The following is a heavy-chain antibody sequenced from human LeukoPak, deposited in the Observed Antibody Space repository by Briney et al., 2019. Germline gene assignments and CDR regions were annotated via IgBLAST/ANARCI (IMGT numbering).Heavy chain of an antibody. V-gene: IGHV1-3*01. J-gene: IGHJ4*02. CDR2: INAGNGNT. D-gene: IGHD2-21*02. CDR1: GYTFAKYA. CDR3: ARDYCGGDCFPDY. Sequence: GASVKVSCKASGYTFAKYAIHWVRQAPGQRLEWMGWINAGNGNTRYSQKFQGGVTITRDTSASTAYMELSSLRSEDTAVYYCARDYCGGDCFPDYWGQGTLVTVSS.